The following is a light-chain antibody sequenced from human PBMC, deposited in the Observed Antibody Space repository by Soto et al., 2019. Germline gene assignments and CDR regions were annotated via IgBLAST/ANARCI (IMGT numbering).Light chain of an antibody. V-gene: IGKV3D-15*01. CDR3: QQYNSWLWT. CDR1: QSVSSN. J-gene: IGKJ1*01. Sequence: EIAMTQSPTILSVSPGERATLSCRASQSVSSNLAWYQQKPGQAPRLLIYGVYTRAPGIPARFSGSGSGTEFTLTISSLQSEDFAVYYCQQYNSWLWTFGQGTKVDIK. CDR2: GVY.